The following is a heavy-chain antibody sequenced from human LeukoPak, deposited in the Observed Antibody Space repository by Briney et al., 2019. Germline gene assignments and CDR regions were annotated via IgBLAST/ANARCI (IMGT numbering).Heavy chain of an antibody. Sequence: ASVKVSCKASGYTFTSYAMHWVRQAPGQRLEWMGWINAGNGNTKYPQKFQGRVTITRDTSASTAYMELSSLRSEDTAVYYCARDHGGYFDYWGQGTLVTVSS. CDR2: INAGNGNT. CDR1: GYTFTSYA. V-gene: IGHV1-3*01. D-gene: IGHD3-22*01. J-gene: IGHJ4*02. CDR3: ARDHGGYFDY.